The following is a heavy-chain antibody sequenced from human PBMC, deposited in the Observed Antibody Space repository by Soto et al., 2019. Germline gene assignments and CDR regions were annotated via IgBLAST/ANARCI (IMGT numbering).Heavy chain of an antibody. D-gene: IGHD1-26*01. V-gene: IGHV1-18*01. CDR1: GYAFTSYG. CDR3: ARDLRLNGGRERKESWFDP. CDR2: ISAYNGNT. J-gene: IGHJ5*02. Sequence: ASVKVSWKAFGYAFTSYGISCVRQAPGQGLEWMGWISAYNGNTNYAQKLQGRVTMTTDTSTSTAYMELRSLRSDDTAVYHCARDLRLNGGRERKESWFDPWGQGTLVTVSS.